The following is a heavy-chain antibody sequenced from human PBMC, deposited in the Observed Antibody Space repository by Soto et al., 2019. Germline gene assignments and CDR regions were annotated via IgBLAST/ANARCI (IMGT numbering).Heavy chain of an antibody. CDR1: GFTFSSYG. CDR3: AKGTMVRGVDYYYYMDV. J-gene: IGHJ6*03. D-gene: IGHD3-10*01. V-gene: IGHV3-23*01. Sequence: EVQLLESGGGLVQPGGSLRLSCAASGFTFSSYGMSWVRQAPGKGLEWVSAISGSGGSTYYADSVKGRFTISRDNSKNTLYLQMNSLRAEDTAVYYCAKGTMVRGVDYYYYMDVWGKGTTVTVSS. CDR2: ISGSGGST.